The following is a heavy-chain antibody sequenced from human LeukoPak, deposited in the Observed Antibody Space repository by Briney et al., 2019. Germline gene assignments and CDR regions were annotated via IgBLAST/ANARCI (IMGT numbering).Heavy chain of an antibody. Sequence: SDTLSLTCTVSGASMSSSSSYWGWIRQPPGKGLEWIGEINHSGSTHYNPSLKSRVTLSVDTSKNQFSLKLSSVTAADTAVYYCARRRSMVRGVLRPYYFDYWGQGTLVTVSS. CDR1: GASMSSSSSY. CDR3: ARRRSMVRGVLRPYYFDY. V-gene: IGHV4-39*07. CDR2: INHSGST. D-gene: IGHD3-10*01. J-gene: IGHJ4*02.